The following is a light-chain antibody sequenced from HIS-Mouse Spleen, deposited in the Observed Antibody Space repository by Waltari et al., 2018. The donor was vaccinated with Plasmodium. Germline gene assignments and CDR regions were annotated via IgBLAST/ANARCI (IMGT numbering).Light chain of an antibody. CDR2: DAS. J-gene: IGKJ3*01. V-gene: IGKV1-33*01. Sequence: DIQMTQSPSSLSASVGDRVPLPCQANQDISNYLNWYQQKPGKAPKLLIYDASNLETGVPSRFSGSGSGTDFTFTISSLQPEDIATYYCQQYDNLPPLFTFGPGTKVDIK. CDR1: QDISNY. CDR3: QQYDNLPPLFT.